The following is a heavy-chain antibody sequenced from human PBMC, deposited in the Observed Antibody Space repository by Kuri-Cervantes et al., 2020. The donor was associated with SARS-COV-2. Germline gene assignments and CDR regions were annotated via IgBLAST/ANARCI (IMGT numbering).Heavy chain of an antibody. CDR1: GFTFSSYS. D-gene: IGHD5-18*01. Sequence: GGSLRLSCAASGFTFSSYSMNWVRQAPGKGLEWVSYISSSSSTIYYVDSVKGRFTISRDNGRNSLYLQMNSLRAEDTAVYYCARAPDRDSFGLYYWGQGTLVTVSS. CDR3: ARAPDRDSFGLYY. J-gene: IGHJ4*02. V-gene: IGHV3-48*01. CDR2: ISSSSSTI.